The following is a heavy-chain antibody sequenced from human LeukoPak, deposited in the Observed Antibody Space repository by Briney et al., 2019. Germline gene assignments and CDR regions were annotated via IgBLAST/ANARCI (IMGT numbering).Heavy chain of an antibody. D-gene: IGHD3-22*01. CDR2: INHSGST. V-gene: IGHV4-34*01. Sequence: PSETLSLTCAVYGGSFSGYYWSWIRQPPGKGLEWIGEINHSGSTNYNPSLKSRVTISVDTSNQFSLKLSSVTAADTAVYYCARLDSSGYYFPGYWGPGTLVTVSS. CDR1: GGSFSGYY. CDR3: ARLDSSGYYFPGY. J-gene: IGHJ4*02.